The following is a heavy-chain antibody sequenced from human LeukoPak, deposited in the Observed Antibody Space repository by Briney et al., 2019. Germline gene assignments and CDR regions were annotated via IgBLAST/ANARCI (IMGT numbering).Heavy chain of an antibody. V-gene: IGHV4-34*01. Sequence: PSETLSLTCAVYGGSFSGYYWSWIRQPPGKGLEWIGEINHSGSTNYNSSLKSRVTISVDTSKNQFSLKLSSVTAADTAVYYCARGPDSSSWYPIYYYYGMDVWGQGTTVTVSS. CDR3: ARGPDSSSWYPIYYYYGMDV. J-gene: IGHJ6*02. D-gene: IGHD6-13*01. CDR2: INHSGST. CDR1: GGSFSGYY.